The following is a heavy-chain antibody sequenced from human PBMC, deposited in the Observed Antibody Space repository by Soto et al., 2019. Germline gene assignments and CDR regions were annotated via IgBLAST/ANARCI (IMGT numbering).Heavy chain of an antibody. V-gene: IGHV3-66*01. CDR2: IYSGGST. CDR3: ARYGYNYGGGYFDY. J-gene: IGHJ4*02. CDR1: GVTVSSNY. Sequence: EVQLVESGGGLVQPGGSLRLSCAASGVTVSSNYMSWVRQAPGKGLEWVSVIYSGGSTYYADSVKGRFTISRDNSKNTLSLQMNSLRVEDTAVYYCARYGYNYGGGYFDYWGQGTLVTVSS. D-gene: IGHD5-18*01.